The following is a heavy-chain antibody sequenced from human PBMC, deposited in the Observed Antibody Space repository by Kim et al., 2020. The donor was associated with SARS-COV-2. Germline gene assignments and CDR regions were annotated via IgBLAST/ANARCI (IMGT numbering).Heavy chain of an antibody. CDR3: ARGGVGVVKAGYFDY. CDR1: GGSISSGDYY. V-gene: IGHV4-30-4*01. Sequence: SETLSLTCTVSGGSISSGDYYWSWIRQPPGKGLEWIGYIYYSGSTYYNPSLKSRVTISVDTSKNQFSLKLSSVTAADTAVYYCARGGVGVVKAGYFDYWGQGTLVTVSS. D-gene: IGHD3-3*01. CDR2: IYYSGST. J-gene: IGHJ4*02.